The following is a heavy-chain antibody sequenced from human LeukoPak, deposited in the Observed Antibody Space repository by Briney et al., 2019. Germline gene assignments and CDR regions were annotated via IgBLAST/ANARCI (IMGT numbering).Heavy chain of an antibody. Sequence: GGSLRLSCAVSGLTFSSYSMNWVRQAPGKALEGVSSISSGSTYIYYADSVKGRFTISRDNAKNSLYLHMNSLRAEDTAVYYCWRFGELLTPDYWGQGTLVTVSS. CDR1: GLTFSSYS. CDR2: ISSGSTYI. D-gene: IGHD3-10*01. V-gene: IGHV3-21*01. CDR3: WRFGELLTPDY. J-gene: IGHJ4*02.